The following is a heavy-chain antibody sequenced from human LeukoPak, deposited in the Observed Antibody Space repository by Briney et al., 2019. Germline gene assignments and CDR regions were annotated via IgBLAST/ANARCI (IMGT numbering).Heavy chain of an antibody. V-gene: IGHV3-30*02. CDR1: GFTFSSYS. Sequence: PGGSLRLSCAASGFTFSSYSMNWVRQAPGKGLEWVAFIQYDGSNEYYADSVKGRFTISRDNSKNTLHLQMSSLRAEDTAVYYCASYCSGGSCYFDAFDIWGQGTMVTVSS. D-gene: IGHD2-15*01. CDR3: ASYCSGGSCYFDAFDI. CDR2: IQYDGSNE. J-gene: IGHJ3*02.